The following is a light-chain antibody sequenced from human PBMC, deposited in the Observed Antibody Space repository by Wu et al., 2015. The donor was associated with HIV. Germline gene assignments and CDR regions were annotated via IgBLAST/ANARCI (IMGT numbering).Light chain of an antibody. J-gene: IGKJ5*01. V-gene: IGKV3-15*01. CDR3: QQCDTWPLT. Sequence: EVVMTQSPATLSVSPGKGATLSCRASQTISNKLAWYHHKPGQPPRLLIYLVSSRASGIPDSFSGSGSGTEFTLSISNVRSEDFGIYYCQQCDTWPLTFGQGTR. CDR2: LVS. CDR1: QTISNK.